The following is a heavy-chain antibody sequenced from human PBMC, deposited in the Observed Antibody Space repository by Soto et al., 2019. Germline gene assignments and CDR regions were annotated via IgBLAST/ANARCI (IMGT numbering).Heavy chain of an antibody. CDR2: ISGHNGTT. CDR1: GYTFTSSG. V-gene: IGHV1-18*01. Sequence: QVELVQSGAEVRKPGASVKVSCRASGYTFTSSGISWVRQAPGQGLEWMGWISGHNGTTNYAQKFQARVTMTTDTSTRTAFMELRNLISDDTAVYYCARDRPYYHNREVGWFDPWGQGTLVTVSS. CDR3: ARDRPYYHNREVGWFDP. D-gene: IGHD3-10*01. J-gene: IGHJ5*02.